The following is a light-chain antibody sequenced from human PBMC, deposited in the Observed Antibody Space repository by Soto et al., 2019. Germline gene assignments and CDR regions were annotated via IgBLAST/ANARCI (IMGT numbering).Light chain of an antibody. J-gene: IGKJ1*01. CDR3: QQYSSPPQT. CDR2: AAS. V-gene: IGKV3-20*01. Sequence: EIVLTQSPGTLSLSPGDRATLSCRASETVTGKYLAWYQQKAGQAPRLLIFAASNRATGIPDRFSGSGSGTDFTLTISRMEPEDFAMYFCQQYSSPPQTFGQGTKVAIK. CDR1: ETVTGKY.